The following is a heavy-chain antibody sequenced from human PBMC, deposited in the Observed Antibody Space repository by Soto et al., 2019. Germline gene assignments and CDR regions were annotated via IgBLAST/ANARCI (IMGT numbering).Heavy chain of an antibody. CDR1: GYTFTSYA. Sequence: ASVKVCCKASGYTFTSYAMHWVRQAPGQRLEWMGWINAGNGNTKYSQKFQGRVTITRDTSASTAYMELSSLRSEDTAVYYCARATAMVRDAFDIWRQGTMVTVSS. CDR3: ARATAMVRDAFDI. V-gene: IGHV1-3*01. CDR2: INAGNGNT. J-gene: IGHJ3*02. D-gene: IGHD5-18*01.